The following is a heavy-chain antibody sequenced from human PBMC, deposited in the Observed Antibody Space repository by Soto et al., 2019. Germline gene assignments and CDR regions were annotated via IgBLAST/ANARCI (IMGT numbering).Heavy chain of an antibody. CDR2: ISSSSSYI. CDR1: GFTFSSYS. CDR3: AREKGAGYSGYDFDY. V-gene: IGHV3-21*01. Sequence: GGSLRLSCAASGFTFSSYSMNWVRQAPGKGLEWVSSISSSSSYIYYADSVKGRFTISRDNAKNSLYLQMNSLRAEDTAVYYCAREKGAGYSGYDFDYWGQGTLVTVSS. D-gene: IGHD5-12*01. J-gene: IGHJ4*02.